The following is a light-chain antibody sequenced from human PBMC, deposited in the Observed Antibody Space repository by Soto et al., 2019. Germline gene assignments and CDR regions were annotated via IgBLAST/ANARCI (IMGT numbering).Light chain of an antibody. CDR2: GAS. CDR3: HYYNDWPPKQFT. Sequence: EIVMTQSPATLSVSPGERATLSCRASQSVSSNLAWYQQKPGQAPRLLIYGASTRATGIPVRFSGSGSGTEFNLTISSLQSEDFLVYYCHYYNDWPPKQFTFGPGTKLEIK. J-gene: IGKJ2*01. V-gene: IGKV3-15*01. CDR1: QSVSSN.